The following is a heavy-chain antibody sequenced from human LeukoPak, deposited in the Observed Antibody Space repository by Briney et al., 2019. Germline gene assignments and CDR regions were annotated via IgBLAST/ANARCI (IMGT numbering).Heavy chain of an antibody. CDR3: ARGGWYSSSSGLDY. Sequence: SETLSLTCTVSGGSISSSSYYWGWIRQPPGKGLEWIGEMNDSGSIKYNPSLKSRVTISVDTSKNQFSLILSSVTAADTAVYYCARGGWYSSSSGLDYWGQGTLVTVSS. CDR1: GGSISSSSYY. J-gene: IGHJ4*02. CDR2: MNDSGSI. D-gene: IGHD6-6*01. V-gene: IGHV4-39*07.